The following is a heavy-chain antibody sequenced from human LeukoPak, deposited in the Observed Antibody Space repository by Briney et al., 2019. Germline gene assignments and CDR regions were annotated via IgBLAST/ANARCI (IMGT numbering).Heavy chain of an antibody. D-gene: IGHD2-21*01. CDR3: AREHRAPYCASEECRTNWFDT. CDR2: IFYTGST. Sequence: PSETLSLTCSVSGGSIGTYYWNWIRQPPGKGMEWIGIIFYTGSTTYNPSLKSRVTISRDTSKNLLFLELSSVTAADTAVYYCAREHRAPYCASEECRTNWFDTWGQGTLVTVSS. J-gene: IGHJ5*02. CDR1: GGSIGTYY. V-gene: IGHV4-59*01.